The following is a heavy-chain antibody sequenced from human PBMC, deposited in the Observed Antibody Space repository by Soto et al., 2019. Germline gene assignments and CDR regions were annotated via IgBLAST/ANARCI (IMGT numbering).Heavy chain of an antibody. CDR1: EYAFSSYA. Sequence: VQLVQSGAEVKKPGASVRVSCKPSEYAFSSYAIHWVRQAPGQRLEWMGWINAGNGHTRYSQKFQGRVIITANKSAKTAYMQLDSLTSGDTAVYYCASPHDFWSNYFDYWGQGTLVTVS. V-gene: IGHV1-3*01. J-gene: IGHJ4*02. CDR3: ASPHDFWSNYFDY. D-gene: IGHD3-3*01. CDR2: INAGNGHT.